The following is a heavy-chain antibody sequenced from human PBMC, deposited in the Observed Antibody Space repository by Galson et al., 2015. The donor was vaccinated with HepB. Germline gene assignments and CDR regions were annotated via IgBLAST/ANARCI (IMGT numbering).Heavy chain of an antibody. D-gene: IGHD3-22*01. CDR3: ARETFYYDSSGYPSPSYFDY. CDR2: INAVNSNT. J-gene: IGHJ4*02. CDR1: GYTFTYHA. V-gene: IGHV1-3*01. Sequence: SVKVSCKASGYTFTYHAIHWVRQAPGQRLEWMGWINAVNSNTKYSQKFQGRVTFTRDTSASTAYMELSSLRSEDTAVYYCARETFYYDSSGYPSPSYFDYWGQGTLVTVSS.